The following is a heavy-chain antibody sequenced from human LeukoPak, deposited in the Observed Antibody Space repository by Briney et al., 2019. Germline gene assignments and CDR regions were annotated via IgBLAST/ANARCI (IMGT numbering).Heavy chain of an antibody. V-gene: IGHV4-59*01. CDR3: AKPNWNDVGWFDP. Sequence: SETLSLTCTVSGGSISPYYWSWIRQPPGKGLEWIGYIYYTGLTGYAPSLKSRATISVDTSKNQFSLKLSSVTPADTAVYYCAKPNWNDVGWFDPWGQGTLVTVSS. J-gene: IGHJ5*02. D-gene: IGHD1-1*01. CDR1: GGSISPYY. CDR2: IYYTGLT.